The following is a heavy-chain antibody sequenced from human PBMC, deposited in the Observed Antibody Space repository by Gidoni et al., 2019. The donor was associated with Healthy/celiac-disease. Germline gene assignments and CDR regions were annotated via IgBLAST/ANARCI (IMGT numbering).Heavy chain of an antibody. Sequence: QLQLQESGPGLAKPSETLSLTCTVSGGSLSSSSYYWGWIRPPPGKGLEWIGSIYYSGSTDYNPSLKSRVTISVDTSKNQFSLKLSSVTAADTAVYYCARHIATVTTPPYYYYGMDVWGQGTTVTVSS. CDR3: ARHIATVTTPPYYYYGMDV. J-gene: IGHJ6*02. CDR1: GGSLSSSSYY. CDR2: IYYSGST. D-gene: IGHD4-17*01. V-gene: IGHV4-39*01.